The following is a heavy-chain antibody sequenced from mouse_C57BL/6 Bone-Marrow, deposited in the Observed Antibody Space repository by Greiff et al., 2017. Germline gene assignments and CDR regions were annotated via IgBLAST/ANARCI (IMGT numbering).Heavy chain of an antibody. Sequence: VKLQQPGAELVKPGASVKLSCKASGYTFTSYWMHWVKQRPGQGLEWIGMIHPNSGSTNYNEKFKSKATLTVDKSSSTAYMQLSSLTSEDSAVYYCAKGGGNYAMDYWGQGTSVTVSS. CDR1: GYTFTSYW. V-gene: IGHV1-64*01. CDR2: IHPNSGST. J-gene: IGHJ4*01. CDR3: AKGGGNYAMDY.